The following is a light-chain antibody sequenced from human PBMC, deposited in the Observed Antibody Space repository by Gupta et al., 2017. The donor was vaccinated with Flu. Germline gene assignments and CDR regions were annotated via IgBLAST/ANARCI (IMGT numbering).Light chain of an antibody. CDR1: QSVSSY. CDR3: KQRSNCR. CDR2: DAS. J-gene: IGKJ5*01. Sequence: DILLTQSPPTLSLSPGERATLACRASQSVSSYLAWYKQKPGQAPRLLIYDASNSATGIPARFSGSGSGTDFTLTISSLEPEEFAVYYCKQRSNCRFGQGTRLESK. V-gene: IGKV3-11*01.